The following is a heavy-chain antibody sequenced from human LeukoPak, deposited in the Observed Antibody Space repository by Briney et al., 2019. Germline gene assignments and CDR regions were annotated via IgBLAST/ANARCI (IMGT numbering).Heavy chain of an antibody. CDR1: GYTFTGYY. CDR3: ARGPYMTTVTTPTGY. CDR2: INPNSGGT. V-gene: IGHV1-2*02. J-gene: IGHJ4*02. D-gene: IGHD4-17*01. Sequence: ASEKVSCKASGYTFTGYYMHWVRQAPGQGLEWMGWINPNSGGTNYAQKFQGRVTMARDTSISTAYMELSRLRSDDTAVYYCARGPYMTTVTTPTGYWGQGTLVTVSS.